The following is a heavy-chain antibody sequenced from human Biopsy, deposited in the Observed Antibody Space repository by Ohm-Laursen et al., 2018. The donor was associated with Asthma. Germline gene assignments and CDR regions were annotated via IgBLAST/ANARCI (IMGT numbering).Heavy chain of an antibody. V-gene: IGHV1-2*06. CDR2: INPNGGAT. J-gene: IGHJ5*02. D-gene: IGHD7-27*01. Sequence: SVKVSCKASAYTFIGYHLHWERQAPGEGLEWMGRINPNGGATIYAQKFQGRVTMTRDTSISTAYMELSRLTSDDTAVYYCARVQKSPGDRWFDPWGQGTLVTVSS. CDR3: ARVQKSPGDRWFDP. CDR1: AYTFIGYH.